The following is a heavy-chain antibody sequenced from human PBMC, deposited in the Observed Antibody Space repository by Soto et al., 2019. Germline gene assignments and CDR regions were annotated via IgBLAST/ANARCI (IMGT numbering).Heavy chain of an antibody. Sequence: GGSLRLSCAASGFTFSSYWMSWVRQAPGKGLEWVANIKQDGSEKYYVDSVKGRFTISRDNAKNSLYLKMNSLRAEDTAVYYCARDEHTIFGVVINYGMDVWGQGTTVTVSS. CDR3: ARDEHTIFGVVINYGMDV. D-gene: IGHD3-3*01. CDR2: IKQDGSEK. J-gene: IGHJ6*02. V-gene: IGHV3-7*05. CDR1: GFTFSSYW.